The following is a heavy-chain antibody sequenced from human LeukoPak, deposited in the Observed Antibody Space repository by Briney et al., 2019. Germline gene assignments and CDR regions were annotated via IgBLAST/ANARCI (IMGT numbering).Heavy chain of an antibody. D-gene: IGHD3-9*01. Sequence: GGSLRLSCAASGFTFSSYAMSWVRQAPGKGLEWVSTISVSGGSTYYADSVKGRFTISRDNSKNTLYLQMNRLRAEDTAVYYCAKQYFDWLPYFDYWGQGTLVTVSS. V-gene: IGHV3-23*01. CDR3: AKQYFDWLPYFDY. CDR1: GFTFSSYA. J-gene: IGHJ4*02. CDR2: ISVSGGST.